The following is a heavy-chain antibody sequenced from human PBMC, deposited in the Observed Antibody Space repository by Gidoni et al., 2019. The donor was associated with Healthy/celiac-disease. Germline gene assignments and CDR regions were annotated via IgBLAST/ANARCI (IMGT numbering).Heavy chain of an antibody. D-gene: IGHD3-16*01. Sequence: QVQLVQSGAEVKKPGSSVKVSSKASGGTFSSYAISGVRQAPGQGLEWMGGIVPILGTATYAQKFQGRVTITADETTSTAYMELSSLRSEDTAVDYCARGGRGGTYYMDVWGKGTTVTVSS. CDR2: IVPILGTA. J-gene: IGHJ6*03. CDR1: GGTFSSYA. V-gene: IGHV1-69*01. CDR3: ARGGRGGTYYMDV.